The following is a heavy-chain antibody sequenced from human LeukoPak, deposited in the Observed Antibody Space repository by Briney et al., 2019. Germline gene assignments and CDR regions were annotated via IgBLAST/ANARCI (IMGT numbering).Heavy chain of an antibody. CDR1: GFTFSSYG. D-gene: IGHD3-10*01. Sequence: GGSLRLSCAASGFTFSSYGMHWVRQAPGKGLEWVAFIRYDGSNKYYADSVKGRFTISRDNSKNTLYLQMSSLRAEDTAVYYCAKDRYYYGSGSYFPSREYYFDYWGQGTLVTVSS. CDR3: AKDRYYYGSGSYFPSREYYFDY. V-gene: IGHV3-30*02. J-gene: IGHJ4*02. CDR2: IRYDGSNK.